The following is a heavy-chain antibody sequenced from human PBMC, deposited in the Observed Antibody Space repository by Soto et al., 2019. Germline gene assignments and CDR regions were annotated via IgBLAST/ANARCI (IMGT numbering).Heavy chain of an antibody. CDR3: VRDRVYNTGCLDV. V-gene: IGHV3-33*01. CDR2: IWNDGSDK. Sequence: GGSLRLSCAASTFIFSSYGMHWVRQAPGKGLEWVAIIWNDGSDKFYADSVKGRFTISRDNAKSILYLQMNSLRVEDTAVYYCVRDRVYNTGCLDVWGQGTTVTVSS. J-gene: IGHJ6*02. CDR1: TFIFSSYG. D-gene: IGHD1-20*01.